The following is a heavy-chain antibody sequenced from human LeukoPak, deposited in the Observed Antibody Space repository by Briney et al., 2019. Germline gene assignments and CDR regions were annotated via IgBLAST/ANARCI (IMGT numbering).Heavy chain of an antibody. CDR3: ARDYCTNGVCYTGDY. J-gene: IGHJ4*02. Sequence: GGSLRLSCVASGFTFDDYGMSWVRQAPGKGLEWVSGINWNGGSTGYADSVKGRFTISRDNAKNSLYLQMNSLRAEDTALYYCARDYCTNGVCYTGDYWGQGTLVTVSS. V-gene: IGHV3-20*04. D-gene: IGHD2-8*01. CDR2: INWNGGST. CDR1: GFTFDDYG.